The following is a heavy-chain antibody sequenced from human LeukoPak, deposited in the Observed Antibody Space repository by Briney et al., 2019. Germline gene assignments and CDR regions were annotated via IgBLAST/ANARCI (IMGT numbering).Heavy chain of an antibody. Sequence: PGGSLRLSCAASGFTFGTYGMHWVRQTPGKGLEWVAVIWYDGSNKYYADSVKGRFTISRDNSKNTLYLQMNSLRAEDTAVYYCAKDRRGIVVGDYFDYWGQGTLVTVSS. CDR3: AKDRRGIVVGDYFDY. J-gene: IGHJ4*02. V-gene: IGHV3-33*06. CDR1: GFTFGTYG. CDR2: IWYDGSNK. D-gene: IGHD2-21*01.